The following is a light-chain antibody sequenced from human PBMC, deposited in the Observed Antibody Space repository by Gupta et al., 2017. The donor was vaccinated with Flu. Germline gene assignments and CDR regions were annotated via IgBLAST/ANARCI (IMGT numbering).Light chain of an antibody. J-gene: IGKJ1*01. V-gene: IGKV3-20*01. CDR1: QSVSSSY. Sequence: DIALTQSPGTLSLSPGERATLSCRASQSVSSSYLAWYQQKPGQAPRLLIYGASSRATGIPDRFSGSGSGTDFTLTISRLEPEDFAVYYCQQYASSPRTFGQGTKVEIK. CDR3: QQYASSPRT. CDR2: GAS.